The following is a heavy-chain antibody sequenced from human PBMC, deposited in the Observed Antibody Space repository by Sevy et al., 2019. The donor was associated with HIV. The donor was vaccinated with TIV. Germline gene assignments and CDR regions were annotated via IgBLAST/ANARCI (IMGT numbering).Heavy chain of an antibody. D-gene: IGHD6-13*01. J-gene: IGHJ4*02. CDR3: ARVPSSQYSSSWYYFDY. Sequence: ASVKASCKASGYTFTSYGITWVRQAPGQGLEWMGWISSYNDNTNYAQNLQGRVTMTTDTSTSTAYMELRSLRSDDTAVYYCARVPSSQYSSSWYYFDYWGQGTLVTVSS. CDR2: ISSYNDNT. V-gene: IGHV1-18*01. CDR1: GYTFTSYG.